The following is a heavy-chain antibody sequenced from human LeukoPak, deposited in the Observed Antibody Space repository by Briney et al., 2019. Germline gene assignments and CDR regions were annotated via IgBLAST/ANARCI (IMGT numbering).Heavy chain of an antibody. Sequence: PPGAPLLLSCAAAGFACSNYWRRCVRQAPGKVLMWVSLINSDGSITSYAASVRGRFTISRDNDKNTLSLQMSSLTAAAAGFYSCARAAAVSAIPSDWGQGTLVIISS. D-gene: IGHD2-15*01. J-gene: IGHJ4*02. CDR2: INSDGSIT. V-gene: IGHV3-74*01. CDR3: ARAAAVSAIPSD. CDR1: GFACSNYW.